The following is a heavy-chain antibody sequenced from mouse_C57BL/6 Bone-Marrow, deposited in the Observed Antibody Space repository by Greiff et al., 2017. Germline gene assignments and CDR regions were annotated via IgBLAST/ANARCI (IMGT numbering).Heavy chain of an antibody. Sequence: VQLQQSGAELVKPGASVKISCKASGYAFSSYWMNWVKQRPGKGLEWIGQINPGDGDTNYNGKFKGKATLTADKSSSTAYMQLSSLTSEDSAVYFCARPFHYYGYFDYWGQGTTLTVSS. CDR2: INPGDGDT. J-gene: IGHJ2*01. CDR1: GYAFSSYW. D-gene: IGHD1-2*01. CDR3: ARPFHYYGYFDY. V-gene: IGHV1-80*01.